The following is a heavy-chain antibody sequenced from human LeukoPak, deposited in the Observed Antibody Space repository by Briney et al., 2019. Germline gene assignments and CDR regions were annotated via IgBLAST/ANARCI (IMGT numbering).Heavy chain of an antibody. CDR3: ARAPYYDFWSGYYGYFDY. V-gene: IGHV3-11*06. Sequence: GGSLRLSCAASGFTFSDYCMSWIRQAPGKGLEWVSYISSSSRYTNYADSVKGRFTISRDNAKNSLYLQMNSLRAEDTAVYYCARAPYYDFWSGYYGYFDYWGQGTLVTVSS. J-gene: IGHJ4*02. D-gene: IGHD3-3*01. CDR1: GFTFSDYC. CDR2: ISSSSRYT.